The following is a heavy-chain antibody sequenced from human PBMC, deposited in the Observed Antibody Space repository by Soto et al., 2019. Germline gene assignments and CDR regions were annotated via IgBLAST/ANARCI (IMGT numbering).Heavy chain of an antibody. CDR3: ARDSVPFLEWFNWFDP. CDR2: ISYDGSNK. Sequence: QVQLVESGGGVVQPGRSLRLSCAASGFTFSSFGMHWVRQAPGKGLEWVAVISYDGSNKYYADSVKGRFTISRDNSKNTLYLQMNSLRAEDTAVYYCARDSVPFLEWFNWFDPWGQGTLVTVSS. J-gene: IGHJ5*02. CDR1: GFTFSSFG. V-gene: IGHV3-30*03. D-gene: IGHD3-3*01.